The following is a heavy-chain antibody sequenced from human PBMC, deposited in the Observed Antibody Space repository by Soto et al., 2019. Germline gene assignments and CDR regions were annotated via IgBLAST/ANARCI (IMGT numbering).Heavy chain of an antibody. Sequence: EMHLLESGGGLVQAGGSLRLSCVASEITFGRYAMSWVRQAPGKGLEWVSSTSGSGSSTWFADSVKGRFTISRDNSKNTVFLQMSSLRADDTAVYYCAKGRGHNYDYYYGMDVWGQGTTVIVSS. D-gene: IGHD3-10*01. J-gene: IGHJ6*02. V-gene: IGHV3-23*01. CDR3: AKGRGHNYDYYYGMDV. CDR1: EITFGRYA. CDR2: TSGSGSST.